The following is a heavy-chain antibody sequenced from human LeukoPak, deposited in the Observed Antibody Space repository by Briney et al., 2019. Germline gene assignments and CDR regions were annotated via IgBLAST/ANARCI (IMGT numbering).Heavy chain of an antibody. CDR1: GYSVSSGYY. CDR2: IYHSGDT. D-gene: IGHD3-16*02. J-gene: IGHJ1*01. CDR3: ASSTAVVKAKKFQK. V-gene: IGHV4-38-2*01. Sequence: SETLSLTCDVSGYSVSSGYYWGWIRQPPGKGLEWIGTIYHSGDTYYNPSLKSRVTISVDTSNNQISLRLTSVSAADTAMYFCASSTAVVKAKKFQKWGQGTLVSVSS.